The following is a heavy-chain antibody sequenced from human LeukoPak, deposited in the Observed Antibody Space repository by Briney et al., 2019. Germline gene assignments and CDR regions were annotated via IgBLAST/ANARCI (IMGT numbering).Heavy chain of an antibody. V-gene: IGHV4-59*01. CDR2: IYYSGSA. CDR3: ARGDSSSWYLDY. D-gene: IGHD6-13*01. Sequence: SETLSLTCTVSGGSISSYYWSWIRQPPGKGLEWIGYIYYSGSANYNPSLKSRVTISVYTYKNQFSLKLTAVTAADTAVYYCARGDSSSWYLDYWGQGTLVAVSS. J-gene: IGHJ4*02. CDR1: GGSISSYY.